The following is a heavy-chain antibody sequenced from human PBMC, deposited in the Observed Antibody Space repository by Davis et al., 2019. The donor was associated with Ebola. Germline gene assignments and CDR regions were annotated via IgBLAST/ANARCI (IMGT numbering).Heavy chain of an antibody. V-gene: IGHV1-2*06. CDR2: INPNSGGT. J-gene: IGHJ3*02. CDR1: GYTFTSYG. Sequence: AASVKVSCKASGYTFTSYGISWVRQAPGQGLEWMGRINPNSGGTNYAQNLQGRVTMTRDTSINTAYMELSRLTADDTAVYYCAREANRRQGYSPDDAFDIWGQGTMVIVSS. CDR3: AREANRRQGYSPDDAFDI. D-gene: IGHD4-11*01.